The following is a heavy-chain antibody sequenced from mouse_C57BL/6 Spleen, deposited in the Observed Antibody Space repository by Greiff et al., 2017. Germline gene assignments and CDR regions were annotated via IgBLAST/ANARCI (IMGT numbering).Heavy chain of an antibody. J-gene: IGHJ2*01. CDR2: ILPGSGST. CDR3: ARGPYYYGSSYCYFDY. V-gene: IGHV1-9*01. D-gene: IGHD1-1*01. Sequence: VQLQQSGAELMKPGASVKLSCKATGYTFTGYWIEWVKQRPGHGLEWIGEILPGSGSTNYNEKFKGKATFTADTSSNTAYMQLSSLTTEDSAIYYCARGPYYYGSSYCYFDYWGQGTTLTVSS. CDR1: GYTFTGYW.